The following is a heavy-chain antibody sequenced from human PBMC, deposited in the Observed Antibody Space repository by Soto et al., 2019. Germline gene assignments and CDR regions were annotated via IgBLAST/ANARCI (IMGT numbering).Heavy chain of an antibody. D-gene: IGHD6-19*01. CDR2: TYYRSKWYV. V-gene: IGHV6-1*01. CDR3: VRSRVFVAVAGMATYYYYDGMDV. Sequence: SQTLSLTCAISGDSGSSDSAAWNWIRQSPSRGLEWLGRTYYRSKWYVDYAVSVNGRMTINVATSKNDFSLQLNSVTPEDTAVYYCVRSRVFVAVAGMATYYYYDGMDVWGRGTAVTVSS. CDR1: GDSGSSDSAA. J-gene: IGHJ6*02.